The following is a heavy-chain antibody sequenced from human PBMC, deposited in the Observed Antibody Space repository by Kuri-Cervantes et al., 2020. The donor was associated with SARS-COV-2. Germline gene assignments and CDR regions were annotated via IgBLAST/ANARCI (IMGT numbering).Heavy chain of an antibody. V-gene: IGHV4-59*01. CDR1: GGSFSDYY. CDR2: IYYSGST. CDR3: ARETYYYGSGSYYHPYYFDY. D-gene: IGHD3-10*01. Sequence: SETLSLTCAVYGGSFSDYYWSWVRQPPGKGLEWIGYIYYSGSTNYNPSLKSRVTISVDTSKNQFSLKLSSVTAADTAVYYCARETYYYGSGSYYHPYYFDYWGQGTLVTVSS. J-gene: IGHJ4*02.